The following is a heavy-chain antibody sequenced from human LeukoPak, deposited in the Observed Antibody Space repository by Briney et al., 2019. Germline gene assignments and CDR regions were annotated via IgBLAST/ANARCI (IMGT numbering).Heavy chain of an antibody. CDR1: GYTFICYY. CDR2: IHPNSGDT. D-gene: IGHD3-10*01. Sequence: ASVKVSCKATGYTFICYYMHWVRQAPGQGLEWVGWIHPNSGDTNYAQSLQGRVTRTRDTSINTAHMELSRLRSNDTAIYYWAIHTGTNSFFDFWGQGTLVTVSS. V-gene: IGHV1-2*02. CDR3: AIHTGTNSFFDF. J-gene: IGHJ4*02.